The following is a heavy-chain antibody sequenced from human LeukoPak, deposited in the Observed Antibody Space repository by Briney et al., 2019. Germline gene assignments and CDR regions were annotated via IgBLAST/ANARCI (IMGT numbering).Heavy chain of an antibody. J-gene: IGHJ5*02. D-gene: IGHD5/OR15-5a*01. V-gene: IGHV1-2*02. Sequence: ASVKVSCKTSGDTFTGYYMHWVRQAPGQGLEWMGWINPNTGGTYYAQKFQGRDTMTWDTSIITAYMELSRLTSDDTAVYYCARGEVSFDPWGQGTLVTVSS. CDR2: INPNTGGT. CDR1: GDTFTGYY. CDR3: ARGEVSFDP.